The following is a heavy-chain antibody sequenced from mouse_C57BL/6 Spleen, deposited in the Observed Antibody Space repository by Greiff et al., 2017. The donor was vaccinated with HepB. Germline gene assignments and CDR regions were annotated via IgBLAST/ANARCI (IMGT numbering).Heavy chain of an antibody. CDR2: INPSSGYT. V-gene: IGHV1-7*01. CDR3: ARSAQATGFDY. Sequence: QVQLQQSGAELAKPGASVKLSCKASGYTFTSYWMHWVKQRPGQGLEWIGYINPSSGYTKYNQKFKDKDTLNADKSSSTAYMQLSSLTSEDSAVYYWARSAQATGFDYWGQGTTLTVSS. D-gene: IGHD3-2*02. J-gene: IGHJ2*01. CDR1: GYTFTSYW.